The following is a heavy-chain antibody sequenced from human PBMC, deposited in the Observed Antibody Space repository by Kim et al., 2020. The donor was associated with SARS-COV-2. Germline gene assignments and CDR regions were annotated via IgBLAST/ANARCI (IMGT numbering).Heavy chain of an antibody. CDR2: IYYSGST. V-gene: IGHV4-59*09. Sequence: IYYSGSTNSTPSLKSRVPISVDTSKTQFSLKLSSVTAADTAVYYCARGFDLWGRGTLVTVSS. CDR3: ARGFDL. J-gene: IGHJ2*01.